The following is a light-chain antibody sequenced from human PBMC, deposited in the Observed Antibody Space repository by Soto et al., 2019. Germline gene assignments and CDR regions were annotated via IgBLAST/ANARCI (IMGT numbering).Light chain of an antibody. J-gene: IGLJ1*01. Sequence: QPVLTQPPSVSGAPGQRVTISCSGSSSNIGAGYDVNWYRQLPGTAPKLLIYGNSDRPSGVPDRFSGSKSGTSAFLAITGLQAEDEADYFCQSYDRSLRTYVFGTATKLTVL. CDR2: GNS. CDR1: SSNIGAGYD. CDR3: QSYDRSLRTYV. V-gene: IGLV1-40*01.